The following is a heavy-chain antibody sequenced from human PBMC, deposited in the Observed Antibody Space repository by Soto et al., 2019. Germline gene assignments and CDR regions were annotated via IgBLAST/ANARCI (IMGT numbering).Heavy chain of an antibody. D-gene: IGHD2-8*02. V-gene: IGHV3-23*01. CDR1: GFPCGSYD. CDR2: ILVDGRT. J-gene: IGHJ3*01. CDR3: AKATATGGGAFDF. Sequence: PGGSLRLSCAASGFPCGSYDMTWVRQAPGKGLEWVSTILVDGRTFYVDSMKGRFTISRDNSRNTVYLQMNSLTAGDTALYYCAKATATGGGAFDFCGQGTMVTVSS.